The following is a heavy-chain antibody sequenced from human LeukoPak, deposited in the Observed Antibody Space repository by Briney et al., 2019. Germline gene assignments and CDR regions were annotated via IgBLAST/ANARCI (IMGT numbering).Heavy chain of an antibody. J-gene: IGHJ4*02. V-gene: IGHV3-49*04. CDR1: GFTFGDYP. CDR3: TRDRSHDY. CDR2: IRNKTYGGTT. Sequence: GGSLRLSCTASGFTFGDYPITWVRQAPGKGLEWVGFIRNKTYGGTTEYAASVKGRFTISRDDSKSIAYLQMHSLKTEDTAVYYCTRDRSHDYWGPGTLVTVSP. D-gene: IGHD6-13*01.